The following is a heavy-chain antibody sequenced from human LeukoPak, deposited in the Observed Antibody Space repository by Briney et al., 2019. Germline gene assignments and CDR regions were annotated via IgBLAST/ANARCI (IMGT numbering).Heavy chain of an antibody. CDR3: AKDTAPYYYDSSGTFDY. J-gene: IGHJ4*02. CDR2: ISWNSGSI. D-gene: IGHD3-22*01. Sequence: PGGSLTLSCAASGFTFSSYAMSWVRQAPGKGLEWVSGISWNSGSIGYADSVKGRFTISRDNAKNSLYLQMNSLRAEDMALYYCAKDTAPYYYDSSGTFDYWGQGTLVTVSS. CDR1: GFTFSSYA. V-gene: IGHV3-9*03.